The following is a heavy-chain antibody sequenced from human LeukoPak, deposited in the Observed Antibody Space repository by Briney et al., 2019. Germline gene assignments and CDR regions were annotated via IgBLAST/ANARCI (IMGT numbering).Heavy chain of an antibody. D-gene: IGHD4-17*01. Sequence: PGESLRLSCAASGFTFDDYAMHWVRQAPGKGLEWVSGISWNSGSIGYADSVKGRFTISRDNAKNSLYLQMNSLRAEDTALYYCAKDMSVTTKGHIDYWGQGTLVTVSS. V-gene: IGHV3-9*01. CDR2: ISWNSGSI. CDR1: GFTFDDYA. J-gene: IGHJ4*02. CDR3: AKDMSVTTKGHIDY.